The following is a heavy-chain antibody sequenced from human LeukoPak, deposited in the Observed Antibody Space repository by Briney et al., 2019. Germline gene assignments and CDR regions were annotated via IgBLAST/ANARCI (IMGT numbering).Heavy chain of an antibody. CDR1: GFTFSSYS. D-gene: IGHD3-22*01. Sequence: PGGSLGLSCAASGFTFSSYSMNWVRQAPGKGLEWVSSISSSSYIYYADSVKGRFTISRDNAKNSLYLQMNSLRAEDTAVYYCARDRGYYCDYWGQGTLVTVSS. V-gene: IGHV3-21*01. CDR3: ARDRGYYCDY. CDR2: ISSSSYI. J-gene: IGHJ4*02.